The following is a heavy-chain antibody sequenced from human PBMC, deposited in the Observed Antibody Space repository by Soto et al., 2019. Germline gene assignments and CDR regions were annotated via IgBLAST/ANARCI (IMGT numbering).Heavy chain of an antibody. V-gene: IGHV4-34*01. D-gene: IGHD2-2*01. CDR2: INHSGST. CDR3: ASRILPAADGY. J-gene: IGHJ4*02. CDR1: GGSFSGYY. Sequence: PSETLSLTCAVYGGSFSGYYWSWIRQPPGKGLEWIGEINHSGSTNYNPSLKSRVTISVDTSKNQFSLKLTSVTAADTAVYYCASRILPAADGYWGQGTLVTVSS.